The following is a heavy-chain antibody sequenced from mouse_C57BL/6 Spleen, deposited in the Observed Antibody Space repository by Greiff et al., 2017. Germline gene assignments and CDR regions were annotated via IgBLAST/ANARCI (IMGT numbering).Heavy chain of an antibody. CDR1: GFSLTSYA. CDR2: IWTGGGT. Sequence: QVQLQQSGPGLVAPSQSLSITCTVSGFSLTSYAISWVRQPPGKGLEWLGVIWTGGGTNYNSALKSRLSISKDNSKSQVFLKMNSLQTDDTARYYCARNSYYSNPRWYFDYWGQGTTLTVSS. CDR3: ARNSYYSNPRWYFDY. V-gene: IGHV2-9-1*01. J-gene: IGHJ2*01. D-gene: IGHD2-5*01.